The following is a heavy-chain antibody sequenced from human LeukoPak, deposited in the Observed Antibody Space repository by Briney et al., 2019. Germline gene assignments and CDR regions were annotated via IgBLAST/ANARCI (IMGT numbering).Heavy chain of an antibody. Sequence: PGGSLRLSCAASGFTFSSHGMNWVRQAPGKVLEWLSYISRSSSTIYYADSVKGRFTISRDNAKNSLYLQMNSLRDEDTAVYYCARDRNPYADYSGNDYWGQGTLVTVSS. CDR2: ISRSSSTI. D-gene: IGHD4-17*01. CDR1: GFTFSSHG. J-gene: IGHJ4*02. V-gene: IGHV3-48*02. CDR3: ARDRNPYADYSGNDY.